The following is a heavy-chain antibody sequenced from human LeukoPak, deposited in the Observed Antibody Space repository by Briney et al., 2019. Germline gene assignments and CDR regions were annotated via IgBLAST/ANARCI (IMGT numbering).Heavy chain of an antibody. CDR3: ARTRKQWLDYYFDY. J-gene: IGHJ4*02. CDR1: GGSFSGYY. V-gene: IGHV4-34*01. Sequence: SETLSLTCAVYGGSFSGYYWSWIRQPPGKGLGWIGEINHSGSTNYNPSLKSRVTISVDTSKNQLSLKLSSVTAADTAVYYCARTRKQWLDYYFDYWGQGTLVTVSS. CDR2: INHSGST. D-gene: IGHD6-19*01.